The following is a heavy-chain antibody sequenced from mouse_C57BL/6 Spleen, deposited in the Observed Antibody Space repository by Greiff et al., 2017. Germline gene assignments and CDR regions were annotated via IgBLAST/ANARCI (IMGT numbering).Heavy chain of an antibody. CDR3: ARFGGYDDVNYFDY. D-gene: IGHD2-2*01. CDR2: IYPGDGDT. V-gene: IGHV1-80*01. Sequence: QVQLQQSGAELVKPGASVKISCKASGYAFSSYWMNWVKQRPGKGLEWIGQIYPGDGDTNYNGKFKGKATLTADKSSSTAYMQLSSLTSEDSAVYFCARFGGYDDVNYFDYWGQGTTLTVSS. CDR1: GYAFSSYW. J-gene: IGHJ2*01.